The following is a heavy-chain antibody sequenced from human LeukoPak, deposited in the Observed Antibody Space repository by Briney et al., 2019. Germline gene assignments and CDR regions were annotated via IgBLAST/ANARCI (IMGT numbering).Heavy chain of an antibody. V-gene: IGHV3-9*01. CDR2: ISWNSGSI. J-gene: IGHJ3*02. Sequence: QPGRSLRLSCAASGFTFDDYAMHWVRQAPGKGLEWVSGISWNSGSIGYADSVKGRFTISRDNAKNSLYLQMNSLRAEDTALYYCAKDGSDYDSSADWGAFDIWGQGTMVTVSS. CDR1: GFTFDDYA. CDR3: AKDGSDYDSSADWGAFDI. D-gene: IGHD3-22*01.